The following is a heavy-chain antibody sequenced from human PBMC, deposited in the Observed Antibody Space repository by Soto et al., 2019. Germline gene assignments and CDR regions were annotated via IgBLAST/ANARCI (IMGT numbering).Heavy chain of an antibody. CDR3: ARDRPTSSIRARDYYYAMDV. Sequence: QVQLVQSGAEVQKPGASVKVCCKASGYSFITYGISWVRQAPGQGLEWMGWISTYNGNTKYAQKLQGRVTMTTDTSTTTGYMELRSLRSDDTAVYYCARDRPTSSIRARDYYYAMDVWGQGTTVTVSS. CDR1: GYSFITYG. J-gene: IGHJ6*02. D-gene: IGHD6-6*01. V-gene: IGHV1-18*01. CDR2: ISTYNGNT.